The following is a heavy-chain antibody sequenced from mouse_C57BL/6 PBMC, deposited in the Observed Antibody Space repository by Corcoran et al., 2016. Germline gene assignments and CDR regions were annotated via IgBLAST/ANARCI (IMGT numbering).Heavy chain of an antibody. CDR1: GYTFTTYG. CDR3: ARREEYGNYVDY. CDR2: INTYSGVP. D-gene: IGHD2-10*02. V-gene: IGHV9-3*01. Sequence: QIQLVQSGPELKKPGETVKISCKASGYTFTTYGMSWVKQAPGKGLKWMGWINTYSGVPTYADDFKGRFAFSLETSASTAYLQINNLKNEDTATYFCARREEYGNYVDYWGQGTTLTVSS. J-gene: IGHJ2*01.